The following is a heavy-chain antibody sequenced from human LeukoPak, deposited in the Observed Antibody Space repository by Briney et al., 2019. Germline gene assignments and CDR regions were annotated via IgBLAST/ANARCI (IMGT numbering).Heavy chain of an antibody. CDR3: AKHNWVDSGWSSDAFGL. V-gene: IGHV3-23*01. Sequence: GGSLRLSCAASGFTFNNYAMTWVRQAPGKGLEWVSGTTSSGGTSYYADSVRGRFTVSRDNSKNTLFLQMKSLRVEDTGLYYCAKHNWVDSGWSSDAFGLWGQGTFVTVSS. J-gene: IGHJ3*01. D-gene: IGHD6-19*01. CDR2: TTSSGGTS. CDR1: GFTFNNYA.